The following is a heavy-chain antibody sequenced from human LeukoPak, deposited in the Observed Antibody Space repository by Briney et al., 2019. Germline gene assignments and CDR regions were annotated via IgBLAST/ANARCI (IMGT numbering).Heavy chain of an antibody. CDR1: GFTFSSYA. J-gene: IGHJ4*02. Sequence: PGGSLRLSCAASGFTFSSYAMSWVRQAPAKGLEWVSAISGSDGSTYYADSVKGRFTISRDNSQNTLYLQMNSLSAEDTAVYYCAKVEASGRANCYALDYWGQGTLVTVSS. D-gene: IGHD2-2*01. CDR2: ISGSDGST. CDR3: AKVEASGRANCYALDY. V-gene: IGHV3-23*01.